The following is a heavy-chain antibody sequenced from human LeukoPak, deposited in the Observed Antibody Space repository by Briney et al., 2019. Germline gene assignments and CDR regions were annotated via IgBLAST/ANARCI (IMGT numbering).Heavy chain of an antibody. D-gene: IGHD2-15*01. CDR3: AGGGYCGVSSCFAPLLDW. J-gene: IGHJ4*02. V-gene: IGHV4-59*01. CDR1: GFTFSNAW. Sequence: GSLRLSCAASGFTFSNAWMSWVRQAPGKGLEWVGYIYNTGTTNYNPSLKSRATMSVDTSKSQFSLKLSSVTAADTAIYYCAGGGYCGVSSCFAPLLDWWGQGSPVTASS. CDR2: IYNTGTT.